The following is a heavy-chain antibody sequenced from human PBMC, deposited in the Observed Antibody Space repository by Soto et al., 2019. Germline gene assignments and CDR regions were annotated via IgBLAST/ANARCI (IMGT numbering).Heavy chain of an antibody. CDR2: ISSSSSYT. CDR3: AGSGYSHIYYFDY. D-gene: IGHD3-3*01. J-gene: IGHJ4*02. V-gene: IGHV3-11*06. CDR1: GFTFSDYY. Sequence: QVQLVESGGGLVKPGGSLRLSCAASGFTFSDYYMSWIRQAPGKGLEWVSYISSSSSYTNYADSVKGRFTISRDNAKNSLYLQMNSLRAEDTAVYYCAGSGYSHIYYFDYWGQGTLVTVPS.